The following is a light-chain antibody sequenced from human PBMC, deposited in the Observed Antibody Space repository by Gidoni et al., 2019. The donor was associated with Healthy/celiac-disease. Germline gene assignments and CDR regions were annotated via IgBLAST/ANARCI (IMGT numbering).Light chain of an antibody. J-gene: IGLJ7*01. CDR1: TGAVTSGHY. CDR2: DTS. Sequence: QAVVTQEPSLTVSPGGTVTLTCGSSTGAVTSGHYPYWFQQKPGQAPRTLIYDTSNKHSWTPARFSGSLLGGKAALTLSGAQPEDEAEYYCLLSSRGASHAVFGGGTQLTVL. CDR3: LLSSRGASHAV. V-gene: IGLV7-46*01.